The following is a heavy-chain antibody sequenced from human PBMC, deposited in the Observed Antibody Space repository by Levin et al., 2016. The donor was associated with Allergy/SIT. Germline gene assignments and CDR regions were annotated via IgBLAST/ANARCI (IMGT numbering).Heavy chain of an antibody. CDR3: ARVHSSAWSSTHFDY. CDR1: GFTFSDHY. J-gene: IGHJ4*02. CDR2: TRNKVNSYTT. V-gene: IGHV3-72*01. Sequence: GESLKISCAASGFTFSDHYMDWVRQAPGKGLEWVGRTRNKVNSYTTEYAASVKGRFSISRDDSKNSLYLQMNSLKTDDTAVYYCARVHSSAWSSTHFDYCGQGTLVTVSP. D-gene: IGHD6-13*01.